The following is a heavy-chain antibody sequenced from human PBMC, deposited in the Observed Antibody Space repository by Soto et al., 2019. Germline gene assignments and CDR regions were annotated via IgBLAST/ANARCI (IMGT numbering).Heavy chain of an antibody. CDR1: GGTFNTYT. CDR3: ASWRSYSGSYCFDY. J-gene: IGHJ4*02. Sequence: SVKVSCKASGGTFNTYTINWLRQAPGRGLEWVGQVVPMYDSVDYAETFQGRVTITVDKSTNTAYMELTSLRSQDTALYFCASWRSYSGSYCFDYWGQGTLVTVSS. V-gene: IGHV1-69*06. D-gene: IGHD1-26*01. CDR2: VVPMYDSV.